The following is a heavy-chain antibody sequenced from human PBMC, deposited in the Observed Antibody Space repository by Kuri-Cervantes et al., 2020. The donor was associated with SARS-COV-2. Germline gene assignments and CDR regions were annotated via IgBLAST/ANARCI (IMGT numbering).Heavy chain of an antibody. D-gene: IGHD7-27*01. V-gene: IGHV3-33*01. J-gene: IGHJ6*03. Sequence: GSLRLSCAASGFTFSSYGMHWVRQAPGKGLEWVAVIWYDGSNKYYADSVKGRFTISRDNSKNTLYLQMNSLRAEDTAVYYCARGELGISNYYYYYMDVWGKGTTVTVSS. CDR2: IWYDGSNK. CDR1: GFTFSSYG. CDR3: ARGELGISNYYYYYMDV.